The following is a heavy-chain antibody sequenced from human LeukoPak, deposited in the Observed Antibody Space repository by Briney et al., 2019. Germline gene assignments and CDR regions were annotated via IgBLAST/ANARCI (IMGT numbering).Heavy chain of an antibody. CDR1: GFTFGDYA. CDR2: IRSKAYGGTT. D-gene: IGHD6-13*01. CDR3: TRDPSSPIAAAGGYYYGMDV. J-gene: IGHJ6*02. Sequence: PGGSLRLSCTASGFTFGDYAMSWVRQAPGKGLEWVGFIRSKAYGGTTEYAASVKGRFTISRDDSKSIAYPQMNSLKTEDTAVYYCTRDPSSPIAAAGGYYYGMDVWGQGTTVTVSS. V-gene: IGHV3-49*04.